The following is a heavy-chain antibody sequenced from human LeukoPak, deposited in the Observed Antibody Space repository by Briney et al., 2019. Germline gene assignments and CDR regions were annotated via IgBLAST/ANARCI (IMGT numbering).Heavy chain of an antibody. CDR1: GFTFSSYA. D-gene: IGHD3-10*01. CDR2: ISYDGSNK. Sequence: GRSLRLSCAAPGFTFSSYAMHWVRQAPGKGLEWVAVISYDGSNKYYADSVKGRFTISRDNSKNTLYLQMNSLRAEDTAVYYCARARQGNDYWGQGTLVTVSS. CDR3: ARARQGNDY. J-gene: IGHJ4*02. V-gene: IGHV3-30-3*01.